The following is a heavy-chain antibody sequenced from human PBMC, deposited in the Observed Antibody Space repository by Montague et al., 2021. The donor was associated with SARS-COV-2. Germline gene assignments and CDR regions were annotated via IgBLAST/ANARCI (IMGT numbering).Heavy chain of an antibody. J-gene: IGHJ3*02. V-gene: IGHV4-34*01. CDR3: ARGQVTIFGVLIMLPAAGALDI. Sequence: SETLSLTCAVYAGSFSGYYWGWIRQPPGKGLEWIGEINHSGSTNYNPSLKSRVTISVDTSKNQFSLKLNSVSAADTAVYYCARGQVTIFGVLIMLPAAGALDIWGQGTMVTVSS. D-gene: IGHD3-3*01. CDR1: AGSFSGYY. CDR2: INHSGST.